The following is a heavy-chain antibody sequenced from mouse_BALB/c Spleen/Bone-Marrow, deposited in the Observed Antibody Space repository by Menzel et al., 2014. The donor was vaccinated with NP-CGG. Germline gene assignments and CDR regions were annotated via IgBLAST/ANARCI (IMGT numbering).Heavy chain of an antibody. J-gene: IGHJ4*01. CDR2: INPSNGRT. V-gene: IGHV1S81*02. CDR3: AARLSHLAMDY. D-gene: IGHD2-2*01. CDR1: GYTFTNYW. Sequence: QVQLKESGAELVKPGASLKLSCKASGYTFTNYWIHWVKQRPGQGLEWIGEINPSNGRTNYNEKFKTKATLTVDKSSSTAYMQLSSLTSKDSAVNYCAARLSHLAMDYWGQGASVTVSS.